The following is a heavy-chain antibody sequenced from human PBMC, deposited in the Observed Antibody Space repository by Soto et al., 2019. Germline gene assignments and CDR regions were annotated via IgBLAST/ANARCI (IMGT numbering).Heavy chain of an antibody. J-gene: IGHJ4*02. V-gene: IGHV4-61*01. D-gene: IGHD1-26*01. CDR1: GGSVSSGSYY. CDR3: ARKPEGSGSPLAY. Sequence: PSETLSLTCTVSGGSVSSGSYYWSWIRQPPGKGLEWIGYIYYSGSTNYNPSLKSRVTTSVDTSKNQFSLKLSSVTAADTAVYYCARKPEGSGSPLAYWGQGTLVTVSS. CDR2: IYYSGST.